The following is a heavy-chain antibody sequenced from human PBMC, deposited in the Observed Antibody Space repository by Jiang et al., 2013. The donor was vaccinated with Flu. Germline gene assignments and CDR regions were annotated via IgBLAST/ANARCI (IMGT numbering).Heavy chain of an antibody. J-gene: IGHJ6*03. CDR3: ARTVLSAAIEYYYMDV. CDR2: IIPIFGTT. V-gene: IGHV1-69*01. D-gene: IGHD2-2*02. Sequence: GAEVKKPGSSVKVSCKASGGTFTSYAITWVRQAPGQGLEWMGGIIPIFGTTNYAQKFRGRVTMSADESTITAYMELSSLRSEDTAVYYCARTVLSAAIEYYYMDVWGKGTTVTVSS. CDR1: GGTFTSYA.